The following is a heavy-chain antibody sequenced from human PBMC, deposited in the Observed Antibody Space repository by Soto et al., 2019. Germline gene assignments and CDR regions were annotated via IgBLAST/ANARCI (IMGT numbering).Heavy chain of an antibody. Sequence: AGGSLRLSCAASGFTFSSYSMNWVRQAPGKGLEWVSSISSSSSYIYYADSVKGRFTISRDNAKNSLYLQMNSLRAEDTAVYYCAREYSSSWYYDKNYFDYWGQGTLVTVSS. CDR2: ISSSSSYI. CDR3: AREYSSSWYYDKNYFDY. V-gene: IGHV3-21*01. J-gene: IGHJ4*02. CDR1: GFTFSSYS. D-gene: IGHD6-13*01.